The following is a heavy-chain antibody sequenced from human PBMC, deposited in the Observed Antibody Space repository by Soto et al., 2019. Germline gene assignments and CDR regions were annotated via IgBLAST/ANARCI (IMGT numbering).Heavy chain of an antibody. D-gene: IGHD3-3*01. CDR1: GGSISSYY. CDR3: ARSNYDFWSDYQYYFDY. V-gene: IGHV4-59*01. J-gene: IGHJ4*02. CDR2: IYYSGST. Sequence: LSLTCTVSGGSISSYYWSWIRQPPGKGLEWIGYIYYSGSTNYNPSLKSRVTISVDTSKNQFSLKLSSVTAADTAVYYCARSNYDFWSDYQYYFDYWGQGTLVTVSS.